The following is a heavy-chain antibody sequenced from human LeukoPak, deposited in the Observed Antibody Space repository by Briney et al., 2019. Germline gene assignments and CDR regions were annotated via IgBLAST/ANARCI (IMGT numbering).Heavy chain of an antibody. D-gene: IGHD3-22*01. CDR2: IYYSGST. Sequence: SETLSLTCTVSGGSISSSSYYWGWIRQPPGKGLEWIGSIYYSGSTYYNPSLKSRVTISVDASKNQFSLKLSSVTAADTAVYYCARHYYDSSGYYYVRYWGQGTLVTVSS. V-gene: IGHV4-39*01. CDR3: ARHYYDSSGYYYVRY. CDR1: GGSISSSSYY. J-gene: IGHJ4*02.